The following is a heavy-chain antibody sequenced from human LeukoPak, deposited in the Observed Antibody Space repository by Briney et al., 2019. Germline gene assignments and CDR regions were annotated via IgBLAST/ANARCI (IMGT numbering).Heavy chain of an antibody. D-gene: IGHD3-22*01. CDR1: GFTFSSYG. J-gene: IGHJ4*02. Sequence: PGGSLRLSCAASGFTFSSYGMHWVRQAPGKGLEWVAFIRYDGSNKYYADSVKGRFAISRDNSKNTLYLQMNSLRAEDTAVYYCAKFTTYYYDSSGPNWGQGTLVTVSS. V-gene: IGHV3-30*02. CDR2: IRYDGSNK. CDR3: AKFTTYYYDSSGPN.